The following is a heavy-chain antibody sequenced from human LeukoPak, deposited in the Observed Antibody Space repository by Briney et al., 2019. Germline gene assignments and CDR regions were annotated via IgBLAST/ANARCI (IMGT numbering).Heavy chain of an antibody. D-gene: IGHD6-19*01. CDR2: ISCYNGDK. J-gene: IGHJ4*02. Sequence: GASVKVSCKGSGYTVNHHGISWVRQAPGQGLKWMGWISCYNGDKHYAQKLQGRVTMTTDTSTATDYMEMRSLGSDDTAIYYCARDPSNTSGFYAYFDFWGQGTLVTVSS. CDR3: ARDPSNTSGFYAYFDF. CDR1: GYTVNHHG. V-gene: IGHV1-18*01.